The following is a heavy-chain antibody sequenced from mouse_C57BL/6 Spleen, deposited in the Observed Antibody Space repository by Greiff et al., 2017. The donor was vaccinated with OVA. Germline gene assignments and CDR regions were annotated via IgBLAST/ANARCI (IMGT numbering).Heavy chain of an antibody. J-gene: IGHJ2*01. D-gene: IGHD2-5*01. CDR3: ARMAYSNYDY. CDR1: GYTFTSYW. V-gene: IGHV1-69*01. Sequence: QVQLQQPGAELVMPGASVKLSCKASGYTFTSYWMHWVKQRPGQGLERIGEIDPSDSYTNYNQKFKGKSTLTVDKSSSTAYMQLSSLTSEDSAVYYCARMAYSNYDYWGQGTTLTVSS. CDR2: IDPSDSYT.